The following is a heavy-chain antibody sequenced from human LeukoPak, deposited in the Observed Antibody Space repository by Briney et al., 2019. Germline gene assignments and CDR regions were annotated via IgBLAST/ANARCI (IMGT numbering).Heavy chain of an antibody. J-gene: IGHJ4*02. D-gene: IGHD2-15*01. CDR3: ARDGGSCHAC. CDR2: IYTSGST. CDR1: GGSISSSSYY. V-gene: IGHV4-61*02. Sequence: PSETLSLTCTVSGGSISSSSYYWSWIRQPAGKGLEWIGRIYTSGSTNYNPSLKSRVTISVDTSKNQFSLKLSSVTAADTAVYYCARDGGSCHACWGQGTLVTVSS.